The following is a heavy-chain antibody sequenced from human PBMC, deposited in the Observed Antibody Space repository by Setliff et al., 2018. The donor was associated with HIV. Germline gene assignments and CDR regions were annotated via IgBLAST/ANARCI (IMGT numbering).Heavy chain of an antibody. J-gene: IGHJ2*01. CDR2: INQSGNT. CDR3: AREGGQGYSGAGSFYHRNFDL. CDR1: GGSLSGYY. Sequence: SETLSLTCAVYGGSLSGYYWGWVRQSPGRGLEWIGEINQSGNTNFNPPLKSRLIISVDTSKSQFSLKLTSVTAADTALYYCAREGGQGYSGAGSFYHRNFDLWGRGTLVTVSS. V-gene: IGHV4-34*01. D-gene: IGHD3-10*01.